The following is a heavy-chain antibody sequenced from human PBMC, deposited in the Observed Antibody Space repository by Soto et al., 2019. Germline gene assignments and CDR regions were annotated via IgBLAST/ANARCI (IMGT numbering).Heavy chain of an antibody. CDR1: GYSLSTYA. CDR2: IDTSTGGT. V-gene: IGHV1-18*04. CDR3: AKCSKSGYNGFDH. Sequence: QVQLVQSGAEVKKPGASVKVSCKASGYSLSTYALSWVRQAPGQGLEWLGWIDTSTGGTNYAQKLQGRVNMTTDPSTTTAYMELRSLTSDDTAVYYCAKCSKSGYNGFDHWGQGTLVTVSS. D-gene: IGHD5-12*01. J-gene: IGHJ4*02.